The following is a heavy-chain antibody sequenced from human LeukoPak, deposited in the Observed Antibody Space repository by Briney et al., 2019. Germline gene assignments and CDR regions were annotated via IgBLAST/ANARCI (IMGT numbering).Heavy chain of an antibody. J-gene: IGHJ4*02. CDR1: GFTFSSYS. Sequence: GGSLRLSCAASGFTFSSYSMNWVRQAPGKGLEWVSSISSSSSYIYYADSEKGRFTISRDNAKNSLYLQMNSLRAEDTAVYYCASLQQGATRGLFDYWGQGTLVTVSS. CDR2: ISSSSSYI. D-gene: IGHD1-26*01. V-gene: IGHV3-21*01. CDR3: ASLQQGATRGLFDY.